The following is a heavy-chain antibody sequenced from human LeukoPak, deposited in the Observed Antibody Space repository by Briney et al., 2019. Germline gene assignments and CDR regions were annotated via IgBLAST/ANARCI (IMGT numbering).Heavy chain of an antibody. CDR2: ISSSSSYI. CDR1: GFTFSSYA. J-gene: IGHJ4*02. Sequence: PGGSLRLSCAASGFTFSSYAMSWVRQAPGKGLEWVSSISSSSSYIYYADSVKGRFTISRDNAKNSLYLQMNSLRAEDTAVYYCVTAVASYYFDYWGQGTLVTVSS. D-gene: IGHD6-19*01. V-gene: IGHV3-21*01. CDR3: VTAVASYYFDY.